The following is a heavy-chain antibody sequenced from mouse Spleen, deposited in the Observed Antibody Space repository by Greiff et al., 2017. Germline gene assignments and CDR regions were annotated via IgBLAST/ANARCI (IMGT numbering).Heavy chain of an antibody. CDR3: ARRVYYDYDVGYAMDY. Sequence: VKLQESGPELVKPGASVKISCKASGYAFSSSWMNWVKQRPGKGLEWIGRIYPGDGDTNYNGKFKGKATLTADKSSSTAYMQLSSLTSEDSAVYFCARRVYYDYDVGYAMDYWGQGTSVTVSS. V-gene: IGHV1-82*01. CDR2: IYPGDGDT. J-gene: IGHJ4*01. D-gene: IGHD2-4*01. CDR1: GYAFSSSW.